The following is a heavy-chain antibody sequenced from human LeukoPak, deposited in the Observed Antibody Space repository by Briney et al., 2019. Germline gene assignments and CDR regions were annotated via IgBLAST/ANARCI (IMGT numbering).Heavy chain of an antibody. V-gene: IGHV4-61*01. D-gene: IGHD1-7*01. CDR1: GGSISSSNYY. CDR2: IYYSGST. J-gene: IGHJ6*03. CDR3: ARAPPYNWNYLKYYYYMDV. Sequence: SETLSLTCIVSGGSISSSNYYWSWIRQPPGKGLEWIGYIYYSGSTNNNPSLKSRVTISVDTSKNQFSLKLNSVTAADTAVYYCARAPPYNWNYLKYYYYMDVWGKGTTVTVSS.